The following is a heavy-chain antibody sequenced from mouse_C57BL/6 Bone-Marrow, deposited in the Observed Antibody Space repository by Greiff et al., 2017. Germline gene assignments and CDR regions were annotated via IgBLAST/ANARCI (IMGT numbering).Heavy chain of an antibody. V-gene: IGHV5-9-1*02. CDR1: GFTFSSYA. Sequence: EVQRVESGEGLVKPGGSLKLSCAASGFTFSSYAMSWVRQTPEKRLEWVAYISSGGDYIYYADTVKGRFTISRDNARNTLYLQMSRLKSEDTAMYYCTRGNWGGAWFGYWGQGTLGTVSA. J-gene: IGHJ3*01. D-gene: IGHD4-1*01. CDR2: ISSGGDYI. CDR3: TRGNWGGAWFGY.